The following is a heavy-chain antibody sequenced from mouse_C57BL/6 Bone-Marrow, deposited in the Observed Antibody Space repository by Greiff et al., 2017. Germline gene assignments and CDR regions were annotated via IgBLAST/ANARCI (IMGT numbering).Heavy chain of an antibody. CDR2: IDPSDSAT. CDR1: GYTFTSYW. V-gene: IGHV1-52*01. D-gene: IGHD1-1*01. J-gene: IGHJ4*01. CDR3: TSPHYYGSSPYAMDY. Sequence: QVQLLQPGAELVRPGSSVKLSCKASGYTFTSYWMHWVKQRPIKGLEWIGNIDPSDSATHYNQKFKDKVTLSVDNSSSSAYMQLSNLTSEDSAVYYCTSPHYYGSSPYAMDYWGQGTSVTVSS.